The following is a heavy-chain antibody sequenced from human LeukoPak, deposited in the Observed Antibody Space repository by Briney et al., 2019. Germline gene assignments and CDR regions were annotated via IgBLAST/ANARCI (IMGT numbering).Heavy chain of an antibody. CDR1: GGSISSSSYY. J-gene: IGHJ4*02. V-gene: IGHV4-39*01. Sequence: SETLSLTCTVSGGSISSSSYYWGWIRQPPGKGLEWIGSIYYSGSTYYNPSLKSRVTISVDTSKNQFSLKLSSVTAADTAVYYCARHLRAHLEWLDYWGQGTLVTVSS. CDR2: IYYSGST. D-gene: IGHD3-3*01. CDR3: ARHLRAHLEWLDY.